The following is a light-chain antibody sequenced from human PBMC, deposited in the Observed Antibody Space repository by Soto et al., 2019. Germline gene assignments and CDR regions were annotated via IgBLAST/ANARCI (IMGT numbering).Light chain of an antibody. J-gene: IGLJ1*01. Sequence: QSVLTQPASVSGSPGQSITISCTGTSSDVGGYNYVSWYQQHPGKAPKLMIYEVSNRPSGVSNRFSGSKSGNTASLTISGLQAEDEADYYCSSYTSNGVYVFGTGTKVTVL. CDR3: SSYTSNGVYV. CDR2: EVS. CDR1: SSDVGGYNY. V-gene: IGLV2-14*01.